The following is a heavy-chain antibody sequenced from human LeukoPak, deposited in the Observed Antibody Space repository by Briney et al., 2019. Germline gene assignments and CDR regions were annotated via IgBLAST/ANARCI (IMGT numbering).Heavy chain of an antibody. V-gene: IGHV4-34*01. CDR1: GGSINSGGYY. J-gene: IGHJ4*02. Sequence: SETLSLTCTVSGGSINSGGYYWSWIRQHPGKGLEWIGEINHSGSTNYNPSLKSRVTISVDTSKNQFSLKLSSVTAADTAVYYCARGAVGATFGYWGQGTLVTASS. D-gene: IGHD1-26*01. CDR3: ARGAVGATFGY. CDR2: INHSGST.